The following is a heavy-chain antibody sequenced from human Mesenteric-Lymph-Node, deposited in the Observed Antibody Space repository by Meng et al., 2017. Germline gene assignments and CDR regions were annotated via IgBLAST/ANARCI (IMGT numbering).Heavy chain of an antibody. Sequence: GESLKISCAAAGFTVSNAWMSWVRQAPGKGLEWVGRIKRKPDGGTTDYAAPVKGRFTISRENSKNTLYLQMNSLRAEDTAIYYCARWEWHYLAYFDQWGQGTLVTVSS. V-gene: IGHV3-15*01. J-gene: IGHJ4*02. D-gene: IGHD3-3*01. CDR2: IKRKPDGGTT. CDR3: ARWEWHYLAYFDQ. CDR1: GFTVSNAW.